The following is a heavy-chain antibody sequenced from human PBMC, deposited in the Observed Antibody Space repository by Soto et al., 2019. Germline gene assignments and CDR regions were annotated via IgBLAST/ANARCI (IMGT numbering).Heavy chain of an antibody. J-gene: IGHJ2*01. CDR3: ARGMGYDFWSGYSS. V-gene: IGHV1-8*01. Sequence: ASVKVSCKASGYTFTSYVINWVRQATGQGLEWMGWMNPNSGNTGYAQKFQGRVTMTRNTSISTAYMELSSLRSEDTAVYYCARGMGYDFWSGYSSWGRGTLVTVSS. CDR1: GYTFTSYV. D-gene: IGHD3-3*01. CDR2: MNPNSGNT.